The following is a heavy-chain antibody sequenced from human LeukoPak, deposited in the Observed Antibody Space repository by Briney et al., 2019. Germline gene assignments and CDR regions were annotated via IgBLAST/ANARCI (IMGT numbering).Heavy chain of an antibody. D-gene: IGHD1-1*01. CDR3: ARVGSTTYYYYGMDV. CDR1: GGSLSSYY. Sequence: SETLSLTCTVSGGSLSSYYWSWIRRPPGKGLEWIGYIYDSGSTNYNPSLKSRVTISVDTSKNQFSLKLSSVTAADTAVYYCARVGSTTYYYYGMDVWRQGTTVPVSS. J-gene: IGHJ6*02. V-gene: IGHV4-59*01. CDR2: IYDSGST.